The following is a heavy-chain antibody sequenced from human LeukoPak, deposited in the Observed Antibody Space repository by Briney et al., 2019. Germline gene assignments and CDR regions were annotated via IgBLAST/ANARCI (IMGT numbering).Heavy chain of an antibody. CDR2: TYYRSQQWHS. D-gene: IGHD3-3*01. CDR3: GRETDFGVVTN. V-gene: IGHV6-1*01. CDR1: GDSVSSNGAS. J-gene: IGHJ4*02. Sequence: HALSLTCAISGDSVSSNGASWNWIRQSPSRGLERLGRTYYRSQQWHSDYAPSVKGRITLNPDTSKNQFSLQLNSMTPEDTAVYYCGRETDFGVVTNWGQGTLVTVSS.